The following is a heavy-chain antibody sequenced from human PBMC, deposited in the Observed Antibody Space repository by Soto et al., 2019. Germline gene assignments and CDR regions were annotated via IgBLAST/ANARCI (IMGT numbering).Heavy chain of an antibody. CDR2: IIPFVGTA. CDR3: ARSGGKYYYDSSGYYDY. Sequence: GXSVKVSCKASVVTFXSYAINWVRXAPGQGLEWMGGIIPFVGTANYAQKFQGRVTITADESTRTAYMELSSLKSEDTALYYCARSGGKYYYDSSGYYDYWGQGTLVTVSS. V-gene: IGHV1-69*13. J-gene: IGHJ4*02. D-gene: IGHD3-22*01. CDR1: VVTFXSYA.